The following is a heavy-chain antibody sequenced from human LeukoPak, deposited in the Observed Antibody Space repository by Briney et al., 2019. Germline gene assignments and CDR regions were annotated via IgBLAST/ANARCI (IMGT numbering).Heavy chain of an antibody. CDR1: GCTFSSYA. Sequence: GGSLRLSCAASGCTFSSYAMSWVRQAPGKGLEWVSAISGSGGSTYYAGSVKGRFTISRDNSNNTLYLQMNSLRAEDTAVYYCAKDEQWLGTTPAYFDYWGQGTLVTVSS. CDR2: ISGSGGST. J-gene: IGHJ4*02. D-gene: IGHD6-19*01. CDR3: AKDEQWLGTTPAYFDY. V-gene: IGHV3-23*01.